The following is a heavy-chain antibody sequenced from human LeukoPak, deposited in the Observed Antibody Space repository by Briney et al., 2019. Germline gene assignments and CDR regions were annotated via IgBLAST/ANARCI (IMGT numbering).Heavy chain of an antibody. Sequence: PGGSLRLSCAASGFTFSSYGMHWARQAPGKGLEWVAVISYDGCNKYYADSVKGRFTISRGNSKNTLYLQMNSLRAEDTAVYYCAKDLTVAGLDYWGQGTLVTVSS. CDR1: GFTFSSYG. CDR2: ISYDGCNK. D-gene: IGHD6-19*01. CDR3: AKDLTVAGLDY. J-gene: IGHJ4*02. V-gene: IGHV3-30*18.